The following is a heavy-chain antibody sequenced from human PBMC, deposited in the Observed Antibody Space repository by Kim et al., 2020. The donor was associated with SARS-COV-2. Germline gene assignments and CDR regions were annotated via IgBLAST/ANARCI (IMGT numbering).Heavy chain of an antibody. CDR2: IHSTGST. Sequence: SETLSLTCTVSGGSISNGGFYWTWIRQHPGKGLEWLGYIHSTGSTYYNPSLRSRLSISLDKSKNQFSLNLTSVTAADTAMYYCARPLRGGVGGGLSWGQGSLVTVSS. D-gene: IGHD3-16*01. CDR3: ARPLRGGVGGGLS. CDR1: GGSISNGGFY. J-gene: IGHJ4*02. V-gene: IGHV4-31*03.